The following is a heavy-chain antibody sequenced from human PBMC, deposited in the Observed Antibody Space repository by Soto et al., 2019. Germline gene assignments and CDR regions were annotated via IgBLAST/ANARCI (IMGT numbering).Heavy chain of an antibody. CDR2: ISGSGGST. D-gene: IGHD6-19*01. CDR1: GFTFSSYA. Sequence: EVQLLESGGGLVQPGGSLRLSCAASGFTFSSYAMSWVRQAPGKGLEWVSVISGSGGSTYYADSVKGRFTISRDNSKNTLYLQMNSLRAEDTAVYYCSSRSSGWYFDYWGQGTLVTVSS. J-gene: IGHJ4*02. CDR3: SSRSSGWYFDY. V-gene: IGHV3-23*01.